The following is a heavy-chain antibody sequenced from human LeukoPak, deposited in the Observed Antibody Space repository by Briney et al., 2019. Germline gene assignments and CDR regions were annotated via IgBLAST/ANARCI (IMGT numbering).Heavy chain of an antibody. V-gene: IGHV4-30-4*01. CDR3: ARDFTDYYGMDV. J-gene: IGHJ6*02. CDR1: GGSICSGDYY. CDR2: IYYSGST. Sequence: SETLSLTCTVSGGSICSGDYYWSWIRQPPGKGLEWLGYIYYSGSTYYNPSLKSRVTISVDTSKNQFSLKLSSVTAADTAVYYCARDFTDYYGMDVWGQGTTVTVSS.